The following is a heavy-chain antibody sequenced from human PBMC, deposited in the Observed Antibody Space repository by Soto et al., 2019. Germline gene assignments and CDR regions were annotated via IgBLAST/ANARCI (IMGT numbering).Heavy chain of an antibody. CDR2: IYSSAST. CDR1: GGSISGYY. CDR3: ASSNGGGSRQAVY. V-gene: IGHV4-59*01. D-gene: IGHD2-15*01. Sequence: PSETLSLTCTVSGGSISGYYWSWIRQPPGKGLEWIGYIYSSASTNYNPSLMNRVTISEDTSKNQFSLELTSVTAADTAVYYCASSNGGGSRQAVYWGQGTLVTVSS. J-gene: IGHJ4*02.